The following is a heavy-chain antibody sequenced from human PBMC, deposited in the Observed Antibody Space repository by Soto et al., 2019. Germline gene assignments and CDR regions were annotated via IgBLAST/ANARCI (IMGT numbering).Heavy chain of an antibody. CDR1: GFTVSSNY. D-gene: IGHD2-2*02. Sequence: GGSLRLSCAASGFTVSSNYMSWVRQAPGKGLEWVSVIYSGGSTYYADSVKGRFTISRDNSKNTLYLQMNSLRAEDTAVYYCARGLYCSSTSCYNYWGQGTLVTVSS. CDR2: IYSGGST. V-gene: IGHV3-66*01. J-gene: IGHJ4*02. CDR3: ARGLYCSSTSCYNY.